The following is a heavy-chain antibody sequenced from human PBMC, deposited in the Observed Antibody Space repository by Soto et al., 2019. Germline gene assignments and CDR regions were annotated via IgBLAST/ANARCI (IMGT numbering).Heavy chain of an antibody. CDR1: GGSISSGGYY. V-gene: IGHV4-31*03. Sequence: SETLSLTCTVSGGSISSGGYYWSWIRQHPGKGLEWIGYIYYSGSTYYNPSLKSRVTISVDTSKNQFSLKLSSVTAADTAVYYCARGHLRQLGPKYYYYYMDVWGKGTTVTVSS. CDR2: IYYSGST. J-gene: IGHJ6*03. CDR3: ARGHLRQLGPKYYYYYMDV. D-gene: IGHD6-6*01.